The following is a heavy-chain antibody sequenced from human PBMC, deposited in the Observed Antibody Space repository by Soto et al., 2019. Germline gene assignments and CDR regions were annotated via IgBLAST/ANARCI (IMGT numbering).Heavy chain of an antibody. D-gene: IGHD6-19*01. CDR2: FYYSGNT. CDR3: ARGGWSVDP. J-gene: IGHJ5*02. Sequence: SETLSLTCTVSGASMSPSYWSWIRQPPGKGLEWIGYFYYSGNTNYNPSLKSRVTLSVDTSKNQFSLILTSLTAADTAVYYCARGGWSVDPWGQGTLVTVSS. V-gene: IGHV4-59*01. CDR1: GASMSPSY.